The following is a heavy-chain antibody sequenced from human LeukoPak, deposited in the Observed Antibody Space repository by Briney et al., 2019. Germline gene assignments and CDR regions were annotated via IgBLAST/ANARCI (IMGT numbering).Heavy chain of an antibody. CDR2: IKSKTDGGTT. CDR1: GFTFSNAW. J-gene: IGHJ4*02. D-gene: IGHD5-18*01. CDR3: TTGAEDTAMTSFDY. V-gene: IGHV3-15*01. Sequence: GGSLRLSCAASGFTFSNAWMSWVRQAPGKGLEWVGRIKSKTDGGTTDYAAPVKGRFTTSRDDSKNTLYLQMNSLKTEDTAVYYCTTGAEDTAMTSFDYWGQGTLVTVSS.